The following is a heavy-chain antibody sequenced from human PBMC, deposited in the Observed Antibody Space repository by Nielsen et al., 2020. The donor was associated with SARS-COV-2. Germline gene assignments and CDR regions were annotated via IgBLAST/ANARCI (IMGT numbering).Heavy chain of an antibody. CDR1: GFTFSSYA. J-gene: IGHJ6*02. D-gene: IGHD1-14*01. CDR2: ISVSGI. V-gene: IGHV3-23*01. Sequence: GGSLRLSCAASGFTFSSYAMSWVRQAPGKGLEWVAAISVSGIYYADSVKGRFTISRDNSKNTLYLQLTSLRAEDTAVYYCARAYHNYYYAMDVWGQGTTVTVSS. CDR3: ARAYHNYYYAMDV.